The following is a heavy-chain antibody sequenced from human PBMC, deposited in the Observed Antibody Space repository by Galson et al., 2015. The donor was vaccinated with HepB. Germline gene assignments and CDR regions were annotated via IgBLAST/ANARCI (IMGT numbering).Heavy chain of an antibody. CDR1: GYSLTTYG. D-gene: IGHD6-19*01. Sequence: SVKVSCKASGYSLTTYGVVWLRQAPGQGLEWMGWINTETGNPTYGRGFTGRFVFSLDTSVNTAHLQISSLKTEDTAVYYCARAREEISVTGAFEYYGMDVWGQGTTVTVSS. V-gene: IGHV7-4-1*02. CDR3: ARAREEISVTGAFEYYGMDV. CDR2: INTETGNP. J-gene: IGHJ6*02.